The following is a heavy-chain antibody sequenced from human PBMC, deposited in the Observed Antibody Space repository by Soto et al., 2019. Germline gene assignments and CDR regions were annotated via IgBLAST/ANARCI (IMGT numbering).Heavy chain of an antibody. D-gene: IGHD3-10*01. Sequence: GESLKISCKGSGYSFTSYLISWVRQMPGKGLEWMGRIDPSDSYTNYSPSFQGHVTISADKSISTAYLQWSSLKASDTAMYYCASPYYYGSGSYSSYGMDVWGQGTTVTVSS. CDR3: ASPYYYGSGSYSSYGMDV. CDR1: GYSFTSYL. CDR2: IDPSDSYT. V-gene: IGHV5-10-1*01. J-gene: IGHJ6*02.